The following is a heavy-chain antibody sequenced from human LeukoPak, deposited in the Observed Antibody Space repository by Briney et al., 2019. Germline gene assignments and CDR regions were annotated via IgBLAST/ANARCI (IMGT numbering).Heavy chain of an antibody. CDR2: IWYDGSNK. V-gene: IGHV3-33*01. D-gene: IGHD3-9*01. CDR1: GFTFSSYG. Sequence: PGGSLRLSCAASGFTFSSYGMHWVRQAPGKGLEWVAVIWYDGSNKYYADSVKGRFTISRDNSKNTLYLQMNSLRAEDTAVYYCAREPNAYDILTDDYWGQGTLVTVSS. J-gene: IGHJ4*02. CDR3: AREPNAYDILTDDY.